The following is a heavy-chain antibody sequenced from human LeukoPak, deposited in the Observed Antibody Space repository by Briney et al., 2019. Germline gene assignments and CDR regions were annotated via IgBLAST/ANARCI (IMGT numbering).Heavy chain of an antibody. CDR1: GFTFSSYA. CDR2: ISGSGGST. CDR3: AKEHYYGSGSYRSYYFDY. Sequence: PGGSLRLSCAASGFTFSSYAMSWVRQAPGKGLEWVSAISGSGGSTYYADSVKGRFTISRDNSKNTLYLQMNSLRAEDTAVYYCAKEHYYGSGSYRSYYFDYWGQGTLVTVSS. V-gene: IGHV3-23*01. D-gene: IGHD3-10*01. J-gene: IGHJ4*02.